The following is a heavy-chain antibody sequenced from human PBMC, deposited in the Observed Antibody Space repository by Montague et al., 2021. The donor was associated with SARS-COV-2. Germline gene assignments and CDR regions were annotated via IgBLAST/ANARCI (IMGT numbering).Heavy chain of an antibody. Sequence: PALVRPTQTLTLTCTFSGFSLTTCGMPVTWFRQPSGKSLEWLARIAWDDDTYYTTSLVTRLTLSKDTSKNQVALTMTNVDPEDAGTYVCPRMRRRGGSVLDDPLDIWGQGTFVTVSS. CDR2: IAWDDDT. D-gene: IGHD2-15*01. CDR3: PRMRRRGGSVLDDPLDI. J-gene: IGHJ3*01. CDR1: GFSLTTCGMP. V-gene: IGHV2-70*04.